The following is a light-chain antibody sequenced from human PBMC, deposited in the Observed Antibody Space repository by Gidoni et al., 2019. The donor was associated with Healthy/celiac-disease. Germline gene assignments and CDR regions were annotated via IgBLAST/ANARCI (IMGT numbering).Light chain of an antibody. V-gene: IGKV1-9*01. CDR1: HGISSY. J-gene: IGKJ1*01. Sequence: IQLTQSPSFLSASVGDRGTITCRASHGISSYLAWYQQKPGKAPKLLIYAASTLQSGVPSRFSGSGSGTEFTLTISSLQPEDVATYYCQQHNSYPRTFGQGTKVEIK. CDR3: QQHNSYPRT. CDR2: AAS.